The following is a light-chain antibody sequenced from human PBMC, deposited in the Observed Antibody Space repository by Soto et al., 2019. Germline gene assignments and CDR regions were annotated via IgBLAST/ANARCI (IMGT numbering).Light chain of an antibody. Sequence: EIVLTQSPGTLSLSPGERATLSCRASQSVRSNHLAWYQQKPGQAPRLLIYDASSRATGIPDRFSGSGSGTDFTLTISRLEREDFAVYYCQQYGSSPRTFGRGTKLEI. J-gene: IGKJ2*01. V-gene: IGKV3-20*01. CDR3: QQYGSSPRT. CDR1: QSVRSNH. CDR2: DAS.